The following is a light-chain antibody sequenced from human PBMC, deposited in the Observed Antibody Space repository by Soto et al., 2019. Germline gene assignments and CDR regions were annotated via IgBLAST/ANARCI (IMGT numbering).Light chain of an antibody. V-gene: IGLV2-23*02. CDR2: EVI. CDR3: YSYAGSGTSV. CDR1: SSDVGNYNL. Sequence: QSVLTQPASVSGSPGQSITISCTGTSSDVGNYNLVSWYQQHPGKAPKLMIYEVIKRPSGVSNRFSGSKSGNTASLTISGLQAEDEADYYCYSYAGSGTSVFGGGTKVTVL. J-gene: IGLJ2*01.